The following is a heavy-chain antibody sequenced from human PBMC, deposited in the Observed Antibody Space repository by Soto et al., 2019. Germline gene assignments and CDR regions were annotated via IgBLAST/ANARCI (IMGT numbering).Heavy chain of an antibody. Sequence: QVQLQESGPGLVKPSQTLSLTCTVSGGSISSGGYYWSWIRQHPGKGLEWIGYIYYSGSTYYNPSLKSRVTISVDTSKNQFSLKLSSVTAADTAVYYCVTSTSYYYYYMDVWGKGTTVTVSS. V-gene: IGHV4-31*03. CDR2: IYYSGST. J-gene: IGHJ6*03. CDR3: VTSTSYYYYYMDV. D-gene: IGHD2-2*01. CDR1: GGSISSGGYY.